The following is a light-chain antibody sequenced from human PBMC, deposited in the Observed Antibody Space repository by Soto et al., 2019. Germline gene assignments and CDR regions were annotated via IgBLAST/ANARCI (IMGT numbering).Light chain of an antibody. Sequence: DSQMTQYPSTPSASGGDRVTITCRASQSISSWLAWYQQKPGKAPKLLIYDASSLESGVPSRFSGSGSGTEFTLTITSLQPDDFATYYCQQYNSYPWTFGQGTKVDI. V-gene: IGKV1-5*01. CDR2: DAS. CDR3: QQYNSYPWT. CDR1: QSISSW. J-gene: IGKJ1*01.